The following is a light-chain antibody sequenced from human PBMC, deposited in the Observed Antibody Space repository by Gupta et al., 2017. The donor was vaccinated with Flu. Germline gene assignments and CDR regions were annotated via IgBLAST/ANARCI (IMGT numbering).Light chain of an antibody. CDR2: AAS. J-gene: IGKJ4*01. V-gene: IGKV1-39*01. CDR3: QQSYSTPLT. Sequence: DIQMTQSPSSLSASVGDRVTITCRASQSISRFLNWYLQKPGKAPKLLIYAASSLQSGVPSRFTGSGSGTDFSLTIRSLQPEDFATYSCQQSYSTPLTFGGGTKVEIK. CDR1: QSISRF.